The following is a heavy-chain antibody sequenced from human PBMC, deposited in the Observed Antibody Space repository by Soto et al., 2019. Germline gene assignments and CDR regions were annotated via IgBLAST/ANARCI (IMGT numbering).Heavy chain of an antibody. Sequence: QVQLQESGPGLVKPSQTLSLTCTVSGGSISSGGYYWSWIRQHPGKGLEWIGYIYYSGSTYYNPSLKSRVTISVDTSKNQFSLKLSSVTAADTAVYYCARVTYGELLDNWFDPWGQGTLVTVSS. CDR2: IYYSGST. CDR1: GGSISSGGYY. D-gene: IGHD3-10*01. J-gene: IGHJ5*02. V-gene: IGHV4-31*03. CDR3: ARVTYGELLDNWFDP.